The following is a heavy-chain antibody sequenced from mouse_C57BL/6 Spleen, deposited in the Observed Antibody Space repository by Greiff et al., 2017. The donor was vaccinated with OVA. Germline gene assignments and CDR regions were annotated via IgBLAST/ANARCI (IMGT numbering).Heavy chain of an antibody. V-gene: IGHV1-52*01. CDR2: IDPSDSET. D-gene: IGHD1-1*01. CDR1: GYTFTSYW. Sequence: QVQLQQPGAELVRPGSSVKLSCKASGYTFTSYWLHWVKQRPIQGLEWIGNIDPSDSETHYNQKFKDKAPLTVDKSSSTAYMQLSSLTSEDSAVYYCARWGTTVGYFDYWGQGTTLTVSS. CDR3: ARWGTTVGYFDY. J-gene: IGHJ2*01.